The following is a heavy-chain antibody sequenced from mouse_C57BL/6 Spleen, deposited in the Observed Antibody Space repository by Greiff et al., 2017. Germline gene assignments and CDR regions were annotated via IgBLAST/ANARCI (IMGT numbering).Heavy chain of an antibody. J-gene: IGHJ2*01. Sequence: QVQLQQSGAELAKPGASVKLSCKASGYTFTSSWMHWVKQRPGQGLEWIGYINPSSGYTKYNQKFKDKATLNADKSSSTAYMQLSSLTYEDSAVYYCARNSHFDYWGQGTTLTVSS. V-gene: IGHV1-7*01. CDR1: GYTFTSSW. CDR3: ARNSHFDY. CDR2: INPSSGYT.